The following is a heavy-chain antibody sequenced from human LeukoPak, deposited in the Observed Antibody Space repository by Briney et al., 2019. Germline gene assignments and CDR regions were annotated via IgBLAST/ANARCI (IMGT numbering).Heavy chain of an antibody. D-gene: IGHD1-20*01. Sequence: GGSLRLSWAASGXTFRNSWMHWVRQGPGKGLVWVSRVNPDGSATTYADSVKGRFTISRDNAKNTLYLQMNSLRAEDTAVYYCARSLIGSDDYWGQGSLVTVSS. CDR2: VNPDGSAT. J-gene: IGHJ4*02. CDR1: GXTFRNSW. V-gene: IGHV3-74*01. CDR3: ARSLIGSDDY.